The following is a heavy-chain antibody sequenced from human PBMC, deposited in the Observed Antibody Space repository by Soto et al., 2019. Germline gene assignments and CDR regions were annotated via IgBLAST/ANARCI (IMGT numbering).Heavy chain of an antibody. V-gene: IGHV3-30*18. Sequence: QVQLVESGGGVVQPGRSLSLSCAASQLTFNNYDMHWVRQAPGKGLEWVAVISYDGGNKYYADSVKGRFTISRDNSKNTVYLQMNSLRVDDTAVYYCAKDLNVKTYVPYGMDVWGQGTTVTVSS. J-gene: IGHJ6*02. CDR2: ISYDGGNK. CDR1: QLTFNNYD. D-gene: IGHD3-10*02. CDR3: AKDLNVKTYVPYGMDV.